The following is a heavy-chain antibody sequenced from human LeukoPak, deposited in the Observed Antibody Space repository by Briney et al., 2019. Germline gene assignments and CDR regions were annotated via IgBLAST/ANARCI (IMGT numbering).Heavy chain of an antibody. V-gene: IGHV3-53*01. Sequence: GGSLRLSCAASGFTVSSNYMSWVRQAPGKGLEWVSVIYSGGSTYYADSVKGRFTISRDNSKNTLYLQMNSLRAEDTAVYYCAREGMGATHYYYYGMDVWGQGTTVTVCS. CDR1: GFTVSSNY. D-gene: IGHD1-26*01. J-gene: IGHJ6*02. CDR3: AREGMGATHYYYYGMDV. CDR2: IYSGGST.